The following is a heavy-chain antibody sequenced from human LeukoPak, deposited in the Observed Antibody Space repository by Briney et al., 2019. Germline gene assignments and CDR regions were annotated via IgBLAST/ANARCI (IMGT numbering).Heavy chain of an antibody. CDR3: AHSGDLWAGTFDY. Sequence: SGPTLVNPTQTLTLTCTFSGFSLSIRGAGVGLIRQPPDNALDCLSLTYSTDGRRYSPSLKSRLTITKDTPKNQVVLTMTNMYPLDTGTYYCAHSGDLWAGTFDYWGQGTLVTVSS. D-gene: IGHD3-10*01. CDR1: GFSLSIRGAG. CDR2: TYSTDGR. J-gene: IGHJ4*02. V-gene: IGHV2-5*01.